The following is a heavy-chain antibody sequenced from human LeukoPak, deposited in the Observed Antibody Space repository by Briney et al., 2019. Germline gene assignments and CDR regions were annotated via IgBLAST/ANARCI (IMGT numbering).Heavy chain of an antibody. Sequence: PGGSLRLSCAASGFTFSTYAMSWVRQAPGKGLEWVSVIYGSGRIYYGDSVEGRFTISRDNSKNTLYLQMNSLRTEDTAVYYCARRGVAGTEYYFDYCGQGTLVTVSS. D-gene: IGHD6-19*01. CDR2: IYGSGRI. CDR1: GFTFSTYA. J-gene: IGHJ4*02. CDR3: ARRGVAGTEYYFDY. V-gene: IGHV3-23*05.